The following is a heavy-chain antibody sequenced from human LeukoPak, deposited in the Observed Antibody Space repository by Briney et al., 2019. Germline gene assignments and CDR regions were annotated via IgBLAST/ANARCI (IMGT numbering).Heavy chain of an antibody. Sequence: SETLSLTCTVSGGSISSYYWSWLRQPPGKGLEWIGYIYYSGSTNYNPSLKSRVTISVDTSKNQFSLKLSSVTAADTAVYYCARAYCGGDCPIDYWGQGTLVTGSS. CDR2: IYYSGST. CDR1: GGSISSYY. J-gene: IGHJ4*02. V-gene: IGHV4-59*01. D-gene: IGHD2-21*02. CDR3: ARAYCGGDCPIDY.